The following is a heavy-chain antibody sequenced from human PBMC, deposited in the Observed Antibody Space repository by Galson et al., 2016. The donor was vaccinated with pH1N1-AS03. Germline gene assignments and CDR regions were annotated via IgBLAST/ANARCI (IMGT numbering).Heavy chain of an antibody. J-gene: IGHJ3*01. V-gene: IGHV4-30-4*07. Sequence: TLSLTCAVSGGSISSVGYSWSWIRQPPGKGLEWIGYIFHSGSTYYTPSLKSRVSISLDTSKNHFSLTLSSVTAADTAVYYCAKNLATNYYDGRDYSDAFVVWGQGQQSPSLQ. CDR3: AKNLATNYYDGRDYSDAFVV. CDR1: GGSISSVGYS. D-gene: IGHD3-22*01. CDR2: IFHSGST.